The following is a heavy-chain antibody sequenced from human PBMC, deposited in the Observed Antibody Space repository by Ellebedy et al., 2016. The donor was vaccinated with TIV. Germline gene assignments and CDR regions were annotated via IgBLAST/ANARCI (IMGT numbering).Heavy chain of an antibody. CDR1: GYTFTGYY. Sequence: ASVKVSCKASGYTFTGYYMHWVRQAPGQGLEWMGWIHPNSGGTNYAQKFQGWVTMTMDTSISTAYMELSRLTSDDTAVYYCARGDLYCSSISCLPNWFDPWGQGTLVTVSS. D-gene: IGHD2-2*01. J-gene: IGHJ5*02. CDR2: IHPNSGGT. CDR3: ARGDLYCSSISCLPNWFDP. V-gene: IGHV1-2*04.